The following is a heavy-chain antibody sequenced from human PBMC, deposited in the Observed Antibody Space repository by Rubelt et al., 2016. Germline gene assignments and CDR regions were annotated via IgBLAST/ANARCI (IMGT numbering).Heavy chain of an antibody. D-gene: IGHD1-14*01. Sequence: EVQLLESGGGLVQPGGSLRLSCAAPGLTFSSYAMSWVRQAPGKGLQWVSVISGSGDSTHYADSRTGRFTISRDNAKNSLYLQRNSLRAEDTAVYYCASRPGLKGHWGQGTLVTVSS. CDR2: ISGSGDST. V-gene: IGHV3-23*01. CDR1: GLTFSSYA. J-gene: IGHJ4*02. CDR3: ASRPGLKGH.